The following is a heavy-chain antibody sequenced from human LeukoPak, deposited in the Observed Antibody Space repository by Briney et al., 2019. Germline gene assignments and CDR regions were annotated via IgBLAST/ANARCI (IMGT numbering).Heavy chain of an antibody. D-gene: IGHD6-6*01. CDR2: IFYSGTA. CDR3: GRGAALNIAARRVLDY. V-gene: IGHV4-59*08. J-gene: IGHJ4*02. CDR1: GGSINSYY. Sequence: PSETLSLTCTVSGGSINSYYWHWIRQPPGKGLEWVGYIFYSGTATYNPSLESRVTMSVDMSQNQFSLRLASVTAADTAVYYCGRGAALNIAARRVLDYWGQGPLVTVSS.